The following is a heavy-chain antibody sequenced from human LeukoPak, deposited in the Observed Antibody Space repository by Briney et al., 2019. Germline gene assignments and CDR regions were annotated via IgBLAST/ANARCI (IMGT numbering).Heavy chain of an antibody. V-gene: IGHV4-4*02. CDR3: ARGSGYSYGYRSRLYYFDY. J-gene: IGHJ4*02. CDR1: GGSISSSNW. Sequence: KTSETLSLTCAVSGGSISSSNWWSWVRQPPGKGLEWIGEINHSGSTNYNPSLKSRVTISVDTSKNQFSLKLSSVTAADTAVYYCARGSGYSYGYRSRLYYFDYWGQGTLVTVSS. CDR2: INHSGST. D-gene: IGHD5-18*01.